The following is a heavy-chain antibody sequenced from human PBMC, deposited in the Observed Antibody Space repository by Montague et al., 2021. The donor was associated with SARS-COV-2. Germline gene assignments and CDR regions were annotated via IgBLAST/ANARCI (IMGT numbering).Heavy chain of an antibody. V-gene: IGHV2-70*11. CDR2: XDWDDDK. CDR3: ARGYYDILTGYLDAFDI. Sequence: PALVKPTQTLTLTCTFPGFSLSTSGMCVSWIRQPPGKALEWLARXDWDDDKYYSTSLKTRLTISKDTSKNQVVLTMTNMDPVDTATYYCARGYYDILTGYLDAFDIWGQGTMVTVSS. J-gene: IGHJ3*02. D-gene: IGHD3-9*01. CDR1: GFSLSTSGMC.